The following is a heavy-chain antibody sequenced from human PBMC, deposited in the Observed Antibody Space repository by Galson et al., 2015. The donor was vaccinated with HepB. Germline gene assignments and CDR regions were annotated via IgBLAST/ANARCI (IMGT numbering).Heavy chain of an antibody. CDR3: ARALYYGSGSEDY. Sequence: SVKVSCKASGYTFTGYYMHWVRQAPGQGLEWMGRINPNSGGTNYAQKFQGRVTMTRDTSISTAYMELSRLRSDDTAVYYCARALYYGSGSEDYWGQGTLVTVSS. CDR2: INPNSGGT. CDR1: GYTFTGYY. D-gene: IGHD3-10*01. V-gene: IGHV1-2*06. J-gene: IGHJ4*02.